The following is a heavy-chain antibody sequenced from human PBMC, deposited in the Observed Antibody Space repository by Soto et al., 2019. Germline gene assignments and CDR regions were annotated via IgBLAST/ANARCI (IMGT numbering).Heavy chain of an antibody. CDR3: ARGRGYSYGYYFDY. CDR1: GFTFSSYG. CDR2: IRYDGSNK. V-gene: IGHV3-33*01. D-gene: IGHD5-18*01. J-gene: IGHJ4*02. Sequence: QVQLVESGGGVVQPGRSLRLSCAASGFTFSSYGMHWVRQAPGKGLEWVAVIRYDGSNKYYADSVKGRFTISRDNSKNTLYLQMNSMRAEDTAVYYCARGRGYSYGYYFDYWGQGTLVTVSS.